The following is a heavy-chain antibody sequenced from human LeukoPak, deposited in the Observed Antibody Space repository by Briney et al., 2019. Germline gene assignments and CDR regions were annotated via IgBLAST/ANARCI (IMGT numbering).Heavy chain of an antibody. V-gene: IGHV3-48*03. Sequence: GGSLRLSCAVSGFTFSSFEMNWVRQAPGKGLEWVSYINGHGNVMYYADSVKGRFTISRDNAKNSLYLQMNSLRAEDTAVYYCARVIGYCSGGSCYFDYWGQGSLVTVSS. D-gene: IGHD2-15*01. CDR2: INGHGNVM. CDR3: ARVIGYCSGGSCYFDY. CDR1: GFTFSSFE. J-gene: IGHJ4*02.